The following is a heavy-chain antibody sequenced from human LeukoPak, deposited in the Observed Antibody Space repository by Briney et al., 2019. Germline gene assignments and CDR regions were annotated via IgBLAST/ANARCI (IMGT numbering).Heavy chain of an antibody. CDR3: ARDPSSGWYGYYYYYMDV. D-gene: IGHD6-19*01. J-gene: IGHJ6*03. CDR2: IIPILGIA. Sequence: SVKVSCKASGGTFSSYTISWVRQAPGQGLEWMGRIIPILGIANYAQKFQGRVTITADKSTSTAYMELSSLRSEDTAVYYRARDPSSGWYGYYYYYMDVWGKGTTVTVSS. V-gene: IGHV1-69*04. CDR1: GGTFSSYT.